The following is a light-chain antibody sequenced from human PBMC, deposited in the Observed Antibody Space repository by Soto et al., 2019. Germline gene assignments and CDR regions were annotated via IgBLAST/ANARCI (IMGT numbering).Light chain of an antibody. J-gene: IGKJ4*01. CDR1: RNINRK. CDR3: QQYYDYPPLI. CDR2: GAS. V-gene: IGKV3-15*01. Sequence: EIVMTQSPATLSVSPGERATLSCRASRNINRKLAWYQQKPGQAPRLLISGASTRATGIPARFSGSGSGTEFHLTILSLQSEDFAVYYCQQYYDYPPLIFGGGTKVEIK.